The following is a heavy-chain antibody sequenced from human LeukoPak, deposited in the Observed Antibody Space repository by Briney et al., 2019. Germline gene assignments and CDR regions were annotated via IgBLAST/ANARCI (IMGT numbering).Heavy chain of an antibody. CDR1: GYSFSSGYY. CDR3: ARAGGGYSSSTSCFSFFDY. Sequence: PSESLSLTCAVSGYSFSSGYYWCCIQPPRGGRVGVIGRIYDGGSTYYNESVKGRVTISRDTSKNQLYLQRNSVRAADPAVYYCARAGGGYSSSTSCFSFFDYWGQGTLVTVSS. CDR2: IYDGGST. V-gene: IGHV4-38-2*01. D-gene: IGHD2-2*01. J-gene: IGHJ4*02.